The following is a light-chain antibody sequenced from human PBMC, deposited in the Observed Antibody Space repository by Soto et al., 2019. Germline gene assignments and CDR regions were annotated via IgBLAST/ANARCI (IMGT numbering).Light chain of an antibody. CDR3: QQYATSPRT. CDR2: GAS. Sequence: DIVLTQSPGTLSLSPGERATLSCRASQSVSSSYLAWYQQKRGLAPRLLIYGASSRATGVPDRCSGSGSGTDVPLTISRLEPEDFAVYYCQQYATSPRTFGQGTKVEIK. CDR1: QSVSSSY. V-gene: IGKV3-20*01. J-gene: IGKJ1*01.